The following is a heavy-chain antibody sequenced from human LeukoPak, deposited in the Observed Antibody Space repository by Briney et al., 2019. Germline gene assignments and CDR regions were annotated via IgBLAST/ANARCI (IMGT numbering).Heavy chain of an antibody. CDR1: GFTFDDYA. CDR2: ISWSSGTI. CDR3: AKRLGSSGWGFDF. J-gene: IGHJ4*02. V-gene: IGHV3-9*01. D-gene: IGHD6-19*01. Sequence: GRSLRLSCAASGFTFDDYAMHWVRQAPGKGLEWVSGISWSSGTIDYADSVKGRFTISGDNAKNSLYLQMNSLRVEDTALYYCAKRLGSSGWGFDFWGQGTLVTVSS.